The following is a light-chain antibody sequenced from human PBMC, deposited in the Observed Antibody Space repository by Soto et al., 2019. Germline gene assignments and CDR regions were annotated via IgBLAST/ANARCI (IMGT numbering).Light chain of an antibody. CDR1: SSDVGGYNY. J-gene: IGLJ3*02. V-gene: IGLV2-8*01. CDR3: SSYAGSNIMV. Sequence: QSALTQPPSASGSPGQSVTISCTGPSSDVGGYNYVSWYQQHPGKVPKLMIYEVTKPPSGVPDRVSGSTSGNTASLTVSGVQSEDEDDYYCSSYAGSNIMVFGGGTKVTVL. CDR2: EVT.